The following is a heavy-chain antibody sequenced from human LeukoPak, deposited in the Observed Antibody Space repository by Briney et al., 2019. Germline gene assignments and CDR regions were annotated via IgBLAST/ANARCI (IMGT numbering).Heavy chain of an antibody. CDR3: ATDPGAGTTAFLAFDI. CDR1: GYTLTELS. D-gene: IGHD1-1*01. J-gene: IGHJ3*02. V-gene: IGHV1-24*01. Sequence: ASVKVSCKGSGYTLTELSMHWVRQAPGKGLEWMGGFDPEDGETIYAQKFQGRVTMTEDTSTDTAYMELSSLRSEDTAVYYCATDPGAGTTAFLAFDIWGQGTMVTVSS. CDR2: FDPEDGET.